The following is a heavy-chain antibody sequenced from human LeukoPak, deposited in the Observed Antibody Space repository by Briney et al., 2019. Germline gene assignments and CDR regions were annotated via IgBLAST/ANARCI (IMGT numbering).Heavy chain of an antibody. V-gene: IGHV3-21*01. CDR3: ASSRDGYLLDAFDI. CDR1: GFTFSSYS. J-gene: IGHJ3*02. Sequence: GGSLRLSCAASGFTFSSYSMNWVRQAPGKGLEWVSSISSSSSYIYYADSVKGRFTISRDNAKNSLYLQMNSLRAEDTAVYYRASSRDGYLLDAFDIWGQGTMVTVSS. CDR2: ISSSSSYI. D-gene: IGHD5-24*01.